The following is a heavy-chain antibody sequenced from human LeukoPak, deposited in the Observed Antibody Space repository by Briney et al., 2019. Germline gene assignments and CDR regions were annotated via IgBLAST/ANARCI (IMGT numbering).Heavy chain of an antibody. D-gene: IGHD3-10*02. CDR2: IKQDGSER. J-gene: IGHJ6*04. CDR3: AELGITMIGGV. Sequence: GGSLRLSCAASGFTLSSYWMSWVRQAPGKGLEWVANIKQDGSERYYVDSVKGRFTISRDNAKNSLYLQMNSLRAEDTAVYYCAELGITMIGGVWGKGTTVTISS. CDR1: GFTLSSYW. V-gene: IGHV3-7*01.